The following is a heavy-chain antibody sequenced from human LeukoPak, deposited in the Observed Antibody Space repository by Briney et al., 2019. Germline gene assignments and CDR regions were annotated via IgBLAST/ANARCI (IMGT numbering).Heavy chain of an antibody. D-gene: IGHD6-19*01. CDR1: GFTFSRYS. CDR2: ISTSSSYI. Sequence: GGSLRLSCAASGFTFSRYSMNWVRQAPGKGLEWVSSISTSSSYIYYADSVKGRFTIYRDNAKNTLYLQMNSLRTEDTAVYYCVRDRRAVAVYFDYWGQGTLVTVSS. J-gene: IGHJ4*02. V-gene: IGHV3-21*01. CDR3: VRDRRAVAVYFDY.